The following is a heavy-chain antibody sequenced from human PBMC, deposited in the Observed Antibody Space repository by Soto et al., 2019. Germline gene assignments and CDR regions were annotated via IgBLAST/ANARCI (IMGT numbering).Heavy chain of an antibody. CDR2: ISAYNGNT. CDR3: ARAITVVTPAFDI. J-gene: IGHJ3*02. V-gene: IGHV1-18*04. CDR1: GYTITSYG. D-gene: IGHD2-21*02. Sequence: GASVKVSCKVSGYTITSYGISWVRHAPGQGLEWMGWISAYNGNTNYAQKLQGRVTMTTDTSTSTAYMELRSLRSDDTAVYYCARAITVVTPAFDIWGQGTMVTVSS.